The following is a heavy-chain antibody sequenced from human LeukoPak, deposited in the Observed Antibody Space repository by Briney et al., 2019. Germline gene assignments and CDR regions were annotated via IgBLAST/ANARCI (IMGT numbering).Heavy chain of an antibody. CDR1: GYTFTSYG. V-gene: IGHV1-18*04. CDR2: ISAYNGNT. Sequence: GASVKVSCKASGYTFTSYGISWVRQAPGQGLEWMGWISAYNGNTNYAQKLQGRVTMTTDTSTSTAYMELRSLRSDDTAVYYCARDQSQLWKNFFFHHGMDGWGKGTTVTVSS. J-gene: IGHJ6*04. CDR3: ARDQSQLWKNFFFHHGMDG. D-gene: IGHD5-18*01.